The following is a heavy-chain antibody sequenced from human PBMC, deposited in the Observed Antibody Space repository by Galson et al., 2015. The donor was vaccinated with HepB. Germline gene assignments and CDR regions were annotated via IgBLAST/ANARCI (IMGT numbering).Heavy chain of an antibody. CDR2: ISYDGRNK. CDR1: GFPFGRCD. CDR3: TKQRGQSSGWHYDY. J-gene: IGHJ4*02. D-gene: IGHD6-19*01. V-gene: IGHV3-30*18. Sequence: SLRLCCAVAGFPFGRCDMHWVRQTPGKALGWVGVISYDGRNKYYVEAVKVRFTISRGNSKSTVYLEMNSLRVEDTAVYYCTKQRGQSSGWHYDYWGQGTLVTVSS.